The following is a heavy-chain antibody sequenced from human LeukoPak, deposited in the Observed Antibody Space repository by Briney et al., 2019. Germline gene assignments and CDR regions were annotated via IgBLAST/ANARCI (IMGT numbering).Heavy chain of an antibody. D-gene: IGHD2-21*01. J-gene: IGHJ4*02. V-gene: IGHV4-34*01. CDR1: GGSFSGYH. CDR3: ARGSRQIVVVILDY. CDR2: INHSGST. Sequence: SETMSLTCAVYGGSFSGYHWSWIRQPPGKGLEWIGEINHSGSTNYNPSLKSRVTISVDTSKNQFSLKLSSVTAADTAVYYCARGSRQIVVVILDYWGQGTLVTVSS.